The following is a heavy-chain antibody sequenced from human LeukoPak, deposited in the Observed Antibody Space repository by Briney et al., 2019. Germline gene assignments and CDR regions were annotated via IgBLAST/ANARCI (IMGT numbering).Heavy chain of an antibody. CDR1: GYTFTGYY. CDR2: INPNNGGT. Sequence: ASVKVSCKASGYTFTGYYMYWVRQAPGQGLEWMGWINPNNGGTNYAQKFQGRVTMTRDTSISTAYMELSGLRSDDTAVYYCARGAAWRYCRGGRCFAPGYWGQGTLVTVSS. D-gene: IGHD2-15*01. J-gene: IGHJ4*02. V-gene: IGHV1-2*02. CDR3: ARGAAWRYCRGGRCFAPGY.